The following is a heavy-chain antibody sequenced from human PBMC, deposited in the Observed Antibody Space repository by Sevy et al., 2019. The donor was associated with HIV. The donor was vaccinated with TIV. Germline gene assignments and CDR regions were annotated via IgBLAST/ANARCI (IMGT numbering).Heavy chain of an antibody. CDR3: ARGSDTTNWARWFDP. CDR2: INADGTTT. J-gene: IGHJ5*02. D-gene: IGHD1-1*01. CDR1: GFTFRSYW. V-gene: IGHV3-74*01. Sequence: GGSLRLSCAASGFTFRSYWMHWVLQAPGKGLVWVSRINADGTTTTYVDSVEGRFTISRDNAKNTLYLQMNSLRVEDTAVYYCARGSDTTNWARWFDPWGQGTLVTVSS.